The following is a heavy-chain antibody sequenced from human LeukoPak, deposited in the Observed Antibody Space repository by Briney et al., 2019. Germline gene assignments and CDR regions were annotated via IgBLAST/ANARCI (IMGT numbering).Heavy chain of an antibody. V-gene: IGHV1-18*01. Sequence: ASVKVSCKASGYTFTSYGISWVRQAPGQGLEWMGWISAYNGNTNYAQKLQGRVTMTTDTSTSTAYMELRSLRSDDTAVYYCARDFYYDSSGYYNYWGQGTLVTVSS. J-gene: IGHJ4*02. CDR2: ISAYNGNT. CDR1: GYTFTSYG. CDR3: ARDFYYDSSGYYNY. D-gene: IGHD3-22*01.